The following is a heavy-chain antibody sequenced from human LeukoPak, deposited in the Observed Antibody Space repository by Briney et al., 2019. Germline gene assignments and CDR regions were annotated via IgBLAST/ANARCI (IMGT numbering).Heavy chain of an antibody. CDR2: INPKIGGA. CDR3: AREIGSGSFLDN. J-gene: IGHJ4*02. V-gene: IGHV1-2*02. D-gene: IGHD3-10*01. CDR1: GYRFAGYY. Sequence: ASVKVSCKASGYRFAGYYMHWVRQAPGQGLEWMGWINPKIGGANYAQKFQGRVTMTRDTSISTAYMELSRLRSDDTAVYYCAREIGSGSFLDNWGRGTLVTVSS.